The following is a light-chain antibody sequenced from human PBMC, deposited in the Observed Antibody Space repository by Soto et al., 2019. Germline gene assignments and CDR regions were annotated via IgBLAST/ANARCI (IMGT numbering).Light chain of an antibody. V-gene: IGLV1-47*01. Sequence: VLTQPPSASGTPGQRVTISCSGSSSNIGSNYVYWYQQLPGTAPKLLIYRNNQRPSGVPDRFSGSKSGTSASLAISGLRSEDEADYYCAAWDDSLSGYVFGTGTKVTVL. J-gene: IGLJ1*01. CDR1: SSNIGSNY. CDR2: RNN. CDR3: AAWDDSLSGYV.